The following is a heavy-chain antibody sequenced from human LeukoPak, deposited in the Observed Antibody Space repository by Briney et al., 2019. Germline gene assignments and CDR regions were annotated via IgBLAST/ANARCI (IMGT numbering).Heavy chain of an antibody. D-gene: IGHD2-2*02. CDR3: AKDPRVPAAILGLYYYYYFMDV. CDR2: IRYDGSNK. Sequence: GGSLRLSCAASGFTFSSYGMHWVRQAPGKWLEWVAFIRYDGSNKYYADSVKGRFTISRDNSKNTLYLQMNSLRAEDTAVYYCAKDPRVPAAILGLYYYYYFMDVWGKGTTVTVSS. V-gene: IGHV3-30*02. J-gene: IGHJ6*03. CDR1: GFTFSSYG.